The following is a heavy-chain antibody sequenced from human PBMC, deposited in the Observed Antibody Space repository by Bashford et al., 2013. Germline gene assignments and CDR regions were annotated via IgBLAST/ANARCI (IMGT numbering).Heavy chain of an antibody. D-gene: IGHD6-19*01. V-gene: IGHV1-69*13. J-gene: IGHJ6*03. CDR3: ARVSIAVAGTSYYYYYMDV. CDR1: GGTFSSYA. CDR2: IIPIFGTA. Sequence: SVKVSCKASGGTFSSYAISWVRQAPGQGLEWMGGIIPIFGTANYAQKFQGRVTITADESTSTAYMELSSLRSEDTAVYYCARVSIAVAGTSYYYYYMDVVGQRDHGHRLL.